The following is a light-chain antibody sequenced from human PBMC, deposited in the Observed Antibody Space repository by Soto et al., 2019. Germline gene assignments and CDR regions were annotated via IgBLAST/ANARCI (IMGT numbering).Light chain of an antibody. J-gene: IGKJ1*01. V-gene: IGKV4-1*01. CDR3: HQYYSIPRP. CDR1: QSVLHSPTNNNY. Sequence: DIVMTQSPDSLAVSLGEMATINCKSSQSVLHSPTNNNYLAWYQKKPGQPPKLLIYWASTRESGVPDLFSGSGAGTDFTLTVSSLQAEDAAVYYCHQYYSIPRPFGQRTMLEIK. CDR2: WAS.